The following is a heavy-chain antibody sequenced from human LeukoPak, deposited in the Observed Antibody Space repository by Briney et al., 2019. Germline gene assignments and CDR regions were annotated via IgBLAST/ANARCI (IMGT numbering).Heavy chain of an antibody. D-gene: IGHD3-22*01. J-gene: IGHJ4*02. V-gene: IGHV4-4*07. CDR3: ARDKYYYDSSGYYYFDY. CDR2: IHTSGSI. Sequence: PSETLSLTCAVYGGSFSSYYWSWIRQPAGKGLEWIGRIHTSGSINYNPSLKSRVTMSVDTSKNQFSLKLSSVTAADTAVYYCARDKYYYDSSGYYYFDYWGQGTLVTVSS. CDR1: GGSFSSYY.